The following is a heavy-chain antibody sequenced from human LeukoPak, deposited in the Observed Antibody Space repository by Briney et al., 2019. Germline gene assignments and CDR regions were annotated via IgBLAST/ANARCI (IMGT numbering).Heavy chain of an antibody. J-gene: IGHJ4*02. Sequence: PGGSLRLSCTASGFTFGDYAMSWVRQAPGKGLEWVSFIRSKAYGGTTEYAASVKGRFTISRDDSKSIAYLQMNSLKTEDTAVYYCSYDFWSGYYPSLDYWGQGTLVTVSS. CDR1: GFTFGDYA. D-gene: IGHD3-3*01. CDR2: IRSKAYGGTT. CDR3: SYDFWSGYYPSLDY. V-gene: IGHV3-49*04.